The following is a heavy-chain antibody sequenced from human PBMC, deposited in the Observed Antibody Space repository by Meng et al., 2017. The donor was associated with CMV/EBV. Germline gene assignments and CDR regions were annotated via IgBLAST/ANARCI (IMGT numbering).Heavy chain of an antibody. CDR1: GYTFTGYY. CDR3: ARVLRYCSGGSCYSGGYYFDY. CDR2: INPNSGGT. Sequence: ASVKVSCKASGYTFTGYYMHWVRQAPGQGLEWMGWINPNSGGTNYAQKFQGRVTMTRDTSINTAYMELSRLRSDDTAVYYCARVLRYCSGGSCYSGGYYFDYWGQGTLVTVSS. V-gene: IGHV1-2*02. J-gene: IGHJ4*02. D-gene: IGHD2-15*01.